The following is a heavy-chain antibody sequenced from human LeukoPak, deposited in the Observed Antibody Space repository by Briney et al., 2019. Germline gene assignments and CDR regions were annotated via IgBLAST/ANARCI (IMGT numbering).Heavy chain of an antibody. CDR3: TRDRGAMNDFDY. J-gene: IGHJ4*02. D-gene: IGHD2-2*01. Sequence: GGSLRLSCTDSGFSFSSYAMHWVRQSPGKGLEWVAVTSNHGNDGFYADSVKGRITISRDNSKKTLYLQMDSLRPEDTGVYYCTRDRGAMNDFDYWGQGTLVTVSS. CDR2: TSNHGNDG. V-gene: IGHV3-30*01. CDR1: GFSFSSYA.